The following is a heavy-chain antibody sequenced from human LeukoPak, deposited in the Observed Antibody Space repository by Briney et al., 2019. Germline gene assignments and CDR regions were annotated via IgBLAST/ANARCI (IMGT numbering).Heavy chain of an antibody. D-gene: IGHD6-13*01. V-gene: IGHV4-34*01. J-gene: IGHJ4*02. CDR1: GGSFSGYY. Sequence: PSETLSLTCAVYGGSFSGYYWSWIRQPPGKGLEWIGEINHSGSTNYNPSLKSRVTISVDTSKNQFSLKLSSVTAADTAVYYCARGLGRGGPSIAAELYYFDYWGQGTLVTVSS. CDR3: ARGLGRGGPSIAAELYYFDY. CDR2: INHSGST.